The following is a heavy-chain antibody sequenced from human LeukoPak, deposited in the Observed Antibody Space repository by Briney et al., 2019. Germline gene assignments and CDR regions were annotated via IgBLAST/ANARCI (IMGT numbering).Heavy chain of an antibody. CDR1: GYSFTSYW. CDR3: ARRATYYDFWSGFSNYYMDV. V-gene: IGHV5-51*01. D-gene: IGHD3-3*01. Sequence: AESLKISCKGSGYSFTSYWIGWVRQLPGKGLEWMGIIYHGDSDTRYSPSFQGQVTNSADKCISTAYLQWSSLKASDTAMYYCARRATYYDFWSGFSNYYMDVWGKGTTVTASS. J-gene: IGHJ6*03. CDR2: IYHGDSDT.